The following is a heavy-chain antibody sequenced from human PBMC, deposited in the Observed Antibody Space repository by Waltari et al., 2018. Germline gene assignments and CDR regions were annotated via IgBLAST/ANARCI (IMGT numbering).Heavy chain of an antibody. J-gene: IGHJ4*02. CDR3: AREGNNDYGDYSVGY. CDR1: GYTFTSYA. CDR2: INAGNGNT. Sequence: QVQLVQSGAEVKKPGASVKVSCKASGYTFTSYAMHWVRQAPGQRLEWMGWINAGNGNTKYSQKFQGRVTITRDTSASTAYMELSSLRSEDTAVYYCAREGNNDYGDYSVGYWGQGTLVTVSS. D-gene: IGHD4-17*01. V-gene: IGHV1-3*01.